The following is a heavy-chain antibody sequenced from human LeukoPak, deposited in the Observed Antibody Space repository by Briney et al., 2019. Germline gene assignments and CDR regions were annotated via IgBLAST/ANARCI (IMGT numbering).Heavy chain of an antibody. CDR2: ISANGQAT. CDR3: ARDPYSTIFYRLAY. CDR1: GFAFGTYA. V-gene: IGHV3-23*01. Sequence: GGSLRLSCAGSGFAFGTYAMSWVRQAPGMGLEWVSSISANGQATYYADSVEGRFTISRDNSKNTLYLQLNSLRAEDTATYYCARDPYSTIFYRLAYWGQGTLVTVSS. J-gene: IGHJ4*02. D-gene: IGHD2/OR15-2a*01.